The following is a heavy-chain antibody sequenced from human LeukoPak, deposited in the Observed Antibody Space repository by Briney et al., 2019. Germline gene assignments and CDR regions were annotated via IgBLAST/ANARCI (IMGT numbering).Heavy chain of an antibody. D-gene: IGHD2-2*01. CDR3: ARPECSSTRCYLYFQH. CDR2: IYPADSQT. CDR1: GYSFITYW. Sequence: GESLKISCKASGYSFITYWIGWVRQMPGKGLEWMGIIYPADSQTRYSPSFQGQVTISADKSINTAYLQWSSLKASDTAIYYCARPECSSTRCYLYFQHWGQGTLVTVSS. V-gene: IGHV5-51*01. J-gene: IGHJ1*01.